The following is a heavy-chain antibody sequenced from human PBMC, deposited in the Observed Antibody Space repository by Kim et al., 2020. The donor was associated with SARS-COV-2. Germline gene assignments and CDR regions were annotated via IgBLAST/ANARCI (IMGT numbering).Heavy chain of an antibody. CDR3: AKDREMVVEN. Sequence: GGSLRLSCAASGFTFSTYAMSWVRQAPGKGLEWVSAISGSGVTTNYADSVKGRFTISRDNSKNTLYLQMNSLRAEDTAVYYCAKDREMVVENWGQGTLVTVSS. V-gene: IGHV3-23*01. CDR1: GFTFSTYA. D-gene: IGHD2-21*01. J-gene: IGHJ4*02. CDR2: ISGSGVTT.